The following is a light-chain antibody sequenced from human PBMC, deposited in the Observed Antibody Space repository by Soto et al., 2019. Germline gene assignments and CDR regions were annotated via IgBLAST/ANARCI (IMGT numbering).Light chain of an antibody. CDR2: DAS. CDR1: QNINRW. V-gene: IGKV1-5*01. Sequence: DIQMTQSPSTLSASVGDRVTITCRASQNINRWLAWYQHKPEKAPKVLIYDASSLESGAPSSFSGSGSGTEFTLTISSLQPDDFSTYYCQHYNTYPWTFGQGTKVEIK. CDR3: QHYNTYPWT. J-gene: IGKJ1*01.